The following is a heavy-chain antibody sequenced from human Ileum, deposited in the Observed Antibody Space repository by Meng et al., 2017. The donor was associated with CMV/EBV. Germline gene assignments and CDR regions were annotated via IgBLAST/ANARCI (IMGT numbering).Heavy chain of an antibody. J-gene: IGHJ3*02. CDR1: GFTFSSYA. CDR3: ARVLVVYAIMSAFDI. V-gene: IGHV3-30-3*01. Sequence: GGSLRLSCAASGFTFSSYAMHWVRQAPAKGLEWVAVISYDGSNKYYADSVKGRFTISRDNSKNTLYLQMNSLRAEDTAVYYCARVLVVYAIMSAFDIWGQATMVTVSS. D-gene: IGHD2-8*01. CDR2: ISYDGSNK.